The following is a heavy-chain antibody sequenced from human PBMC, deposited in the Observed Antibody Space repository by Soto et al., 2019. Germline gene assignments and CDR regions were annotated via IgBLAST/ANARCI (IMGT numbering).Heavy chain of an antibody. J-gene: IGHJ4*02. D-gene: IGHD6-19*01. CDR3: ARLYSSGWSSVDY. CDR1: GGTFSSYT. CDR2: IIPILGIA. Sequence: SVKVSCKASGGTFSSYTISWVRQAPGQGLEWMGRIIPILGIANYAQKFQGRVTITADKSTSTAYMELSSLRSEDTAVYYCARLYSSGWSSVDYWGQGTLVTVSS. V-gene: IGHV1-69*02.